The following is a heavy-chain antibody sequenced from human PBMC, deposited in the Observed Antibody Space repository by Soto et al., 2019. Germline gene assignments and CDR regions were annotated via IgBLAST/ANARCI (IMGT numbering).Heavy chain of an antibody. V-gene: IGHV4-59*01. D-gene: IGHD2-2*01. CDR2: IYYSGST. CDR3: ARDQYRRQGVSWFDP. CDR1: GGSISSYY. J-gene: IGHJ5*02. Sequence: SETLSLTCTVSGGSISSYYWSWIRQPPGKGLEWIGYIYYSGSTNYNPSLKSRVTISVDTSKNQFSLKLSSVTAADTAVYYCARDQYRRQGVSWFDPWGQGTLVTVSS.